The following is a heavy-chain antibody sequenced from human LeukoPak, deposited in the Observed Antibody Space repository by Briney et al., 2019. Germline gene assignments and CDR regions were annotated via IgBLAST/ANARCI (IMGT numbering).Heavy chain of an antibody. CDR1: GFTFSSYA. Sequence: GGSLRLSCAASGFTFSSYAMSWVRQAPGKGLEWVSAISGSGGSTYYADSVKGRFTISRDNAKNSLYLQMNSLRAEDTAVYYCARSPGGSYQILDYWGQGTLVAVSS. CDR2: ISGSGGST. V-gene: IGHV3-23*01. D-gene: IGHD1-26*01. CDR3: ARSPGGSYQILDY. J-gene: IGHJ4*02.